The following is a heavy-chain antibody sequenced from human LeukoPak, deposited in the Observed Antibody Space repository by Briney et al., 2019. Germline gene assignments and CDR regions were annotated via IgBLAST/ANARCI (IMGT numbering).Heavy chain of an antibody. Sequence: SETLSLTCAVYGVSFSDYYWSWIRQPPGKGLEWIGEINHSGSTNYNPSLKSRVTISVDTSKNQFSLKLSSVTAADTAVYYCARILDSAWGELGYWGQGTLVTVSS. CDR1: GVSFSDYY. V-gene: IGHV4-34*01. J-gene: IGHJ4*02. D-gene: IGHD6-19*01. CDR2: INHSGST. CDR3: ARILDSAWGELGY.